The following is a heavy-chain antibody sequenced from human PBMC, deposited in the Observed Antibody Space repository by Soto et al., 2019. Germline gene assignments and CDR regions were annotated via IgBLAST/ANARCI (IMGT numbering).Heavy chain of an antibody. V-gene: IGHV3-33*01. CDR3: ARDQYDFWSGYPSYYYYCMDV. CDR2: IWYDGSNK. D-gene: IGHD3-3*01. Sequence: QVQLVESGGGVVQPGRSLRLSCAASGFTFSSYGMHWVRQAPGKGLEWVAVIWYDGSNKYYADSVKGRFTISRDNSKNTLYLQMNSLRAEDTAVYYCARDQYDFWSGYPSYYYYCMDVWGQGTTVTVSS. J-gene: IGHJ6*02. CDR1: GFTFSSYG.